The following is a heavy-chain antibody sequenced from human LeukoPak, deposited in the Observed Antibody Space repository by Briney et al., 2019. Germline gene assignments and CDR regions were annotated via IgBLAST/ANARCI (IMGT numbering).Heavy chain of an antibody. Sequence: GASVKVSCKASGYTFTSYDINWVRQATGQGLEWMGWMNPNSGNTGYAQKFQGRVTMTRNTSISTAYMELSSLRSEDTAVYYCARLLTGYYYYYYYMDVWGKGTTVTVS. CDR1: GYTFTSYD. CDR2: MNPNSGNT. D-gene: IGHD3-9*01. J-gene: IGHJ6*03. V-gene: IGHV1-8*01. CDR3: ARLLTGYYYYYYYMDV.